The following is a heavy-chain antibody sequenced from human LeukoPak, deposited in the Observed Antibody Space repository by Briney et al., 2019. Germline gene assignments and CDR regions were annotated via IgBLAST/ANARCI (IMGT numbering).Heavy chain of an antibody. CDR3: ARAPSGLRYCSGGSCFSRGPYYFDY. D-gene: IGHD2-15*01. CDR1: GGSFSGYY. J-gene: IGHJ4*02. V-gene: IGHV4-34*01. CDR2: INHSGST. Sequence: SETLSLTCAVYGGSFSGYYWSWIRQPPGKGLEWIGEINHSGSTNYNPSLKSRVTTSVDTSKNQFSLKLSSVTAADTAVYYCARAPSGLRYCSGGSCFSRGPYYFDYWGQGTLVTVSS.